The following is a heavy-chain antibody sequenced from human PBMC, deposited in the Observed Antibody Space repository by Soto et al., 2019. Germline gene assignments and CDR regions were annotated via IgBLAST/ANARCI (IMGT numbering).Heavy chain of an antibody. J-gene: IGHJ3*02. CDR1: GYPFTSYG. CDR2: ISAYNGKR. Sequence: QGQLLQSGDEVKTPGASVRVSCRASGYPFTSYGISWVRQAPGQGLEWVAWISAYNGKRDTAQKFQDRVTMTLDTSTDTAHMDLGDLTSADTAVYYWARGRIVASIHDAFEIWGQGTKVTVSS. CDR3: ARGRIVASIHDAFEI. V-gene: IGHV1-18*01. D-gene: IGHD5-12*01.